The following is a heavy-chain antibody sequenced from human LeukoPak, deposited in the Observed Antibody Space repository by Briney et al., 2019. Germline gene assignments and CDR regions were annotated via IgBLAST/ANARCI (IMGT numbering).Heavy chain of an antibody. J-gene: IGHJ6*03. V-gene: IGHV3-23*01. CDR2: ITGSGGST. CDR3: ARMGRLVVVPAANLYYYYYMDV. CDR1: GFTFSNYG. Sequence: PGGSLRLSCAASGFTFSNYGLSWVRQAPGKGLEWVSGITGSGGSTYYADSVKGRFTISRDNSKNTLYLQMNSLRAEDTAVYYCARMGRLVVVPAANLYYYYYMDVWGKGTTVTISS. D-gene: IGHD2-2*01.